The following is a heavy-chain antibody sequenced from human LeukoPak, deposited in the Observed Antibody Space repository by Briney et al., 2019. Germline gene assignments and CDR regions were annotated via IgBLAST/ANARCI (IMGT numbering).Heavy chain of an antibody. CDR1: GFTFSNYW. J-gene: IGHJ4*02. CDR3: ARDDYYDSSGYYSEIDY. CDR2: IKQDGSEK. D-gene: IGHD3-22*01. V-gene: IGHV3-7*01. Sequence: PGGSLRLSCAASGFTFSNYWMSWVRQAPGKGLEWVANIKQDGSEKYYVDSVKGRFTISRDNAKNSLYLQMNSLRAEDTAVYYCARDDYYDSSGYYSEIDYWGQGTLVTVSS.